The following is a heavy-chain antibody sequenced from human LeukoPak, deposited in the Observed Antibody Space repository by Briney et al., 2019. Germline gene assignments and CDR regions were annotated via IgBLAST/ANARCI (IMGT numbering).Heavy chain of an antibody. CDR3: ARDYIAVAGTPDY. D-gene: IGHD6-19*01. Sequence: QSGGSLRLSCAASGFTFDDYAMHWVRQAPGKGLEWVSLISWDGGSTYYADSVKGRFTISRDNSKNTLYLQMNSLRAEDTAVYYCARDYIAVAGTPDYWGQGTLVTVSS. V-gene: IGHV3-43D*03. CDR2: ISWDGGST. J-gene: IGHJ4*02. CDR1: GFTFDDYA.